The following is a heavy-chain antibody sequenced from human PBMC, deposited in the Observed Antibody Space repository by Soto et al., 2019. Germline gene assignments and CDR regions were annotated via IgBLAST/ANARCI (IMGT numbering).Heavy chain of an antibody. CDR2: IYYSGST. V-gene: IGHV4-59*01. Sequence: NPSETLSLTCTVSGGSISSYYWSWIRQPPGKGLEWIGYIYYSGSTNYNPSLKSRVTISVDTSKNQFSLKLSSVTAADTAVYYCASSGWNYYYYYMDVWGKGTTVTVSS. J-gene: IGHJ6*03. CDR3: ASSGWNYYYYYMDV. D-gene: IGHD6-19*01. CDR1: GGSISSYY.